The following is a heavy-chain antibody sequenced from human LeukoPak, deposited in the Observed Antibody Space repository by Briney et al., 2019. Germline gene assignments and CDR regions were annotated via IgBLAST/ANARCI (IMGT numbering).Heavy chain of an antibody. CDR1: GYTFTNYP. D-gene: IGHD2-15*01. Sequence: ASVKVSCKASGYTFTNYPISWVRQAPGQGVEWMGWISAYNADTNYAQNLQGRVTMTTVTSTSTAYMELGSLRSDDTAVYYCARVIISYYHDSGRSSYYFDYWGQGTLVTVSS. CDR2: ISAYNADT. J-gene: IGHJ4*02. V-gene: IGHV1-18*01. CDR3: ARVIISYYHDSGRSSYYFDY.